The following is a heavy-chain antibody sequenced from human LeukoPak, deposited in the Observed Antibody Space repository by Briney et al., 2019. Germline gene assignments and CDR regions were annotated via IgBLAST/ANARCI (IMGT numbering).Heavy chain of an antibody. D-gene: IGHD6-19*01. CDR3: AREILSGWYRNVDY. CDR1: GFTFSSYA. Sequence: PGRSPRLSCAASGFTFSSYAMHWVRQAPGKGLEWVAVISYDGSNKYYADSVKGRFTISRDNSKNTLYLQMNSLRAEDTAVYYCAREILSGWYRNVDYWGQGTLVTVSS. V-gene: IGHV3-30*04. J-gene: IGHJ4*02. CDR2: ISYDGSNK.